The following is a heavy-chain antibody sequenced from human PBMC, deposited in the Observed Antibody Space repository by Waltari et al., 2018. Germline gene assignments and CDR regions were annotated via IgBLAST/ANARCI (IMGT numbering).Heavy chain of an antibody. Sequence: EVQLVESGGGLVKPGGSLRLSCAASGFTFNTHTMNWVRQAPGKGLEWVSSISSTSSDIYYADSVKGRFTISRDNAKSSLYLQLNSLRAEDTAVYYCAGGYSSYYGMDVWGQGTTVTVSS. D-gene: IGHD6-13*01. CDR3: AGGYSSYYGMDV. V-gene: IGHV3-21*02. J-gene: IGHJ6*02. CDR2: ISSTSSDI. CDR1: GFTFNTHT.